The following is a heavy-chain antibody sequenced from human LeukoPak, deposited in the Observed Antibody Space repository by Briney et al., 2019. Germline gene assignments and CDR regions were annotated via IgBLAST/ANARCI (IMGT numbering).Heavy chain of an antibody. D-gene: IGHD4-23*01. J-gene: IGHJ4*02. Sequence: PGGSLRLSCAASGFTFSSYAMSWVRQAPGKGLELVSAISGSGGSTYYADSVKGRFTISRDNSKNTLYLQMNSLRAEDTAVYYCAPRSPETYGGNSVVGYWGQGTLVTVSS. V-gene: IGHV3-23*01. CDR3: APRSPETYGGNSVVGY. CDR1: GFTFSSYA. CDR2: ISGSGGST.